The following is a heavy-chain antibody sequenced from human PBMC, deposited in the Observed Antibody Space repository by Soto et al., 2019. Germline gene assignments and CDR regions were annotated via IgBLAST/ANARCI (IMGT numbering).Heavy chain of an antibody. CDR3: ARHLFVLVPAAIDY. V-gene: IGHV4-39*01. CDR2: IYYSGST. J-gene: IGHJ4*02. D-gene: IGHD2-2*02. Sequence: SETLSLTCTVSGGSISSSSYYWGWIRQPPGKGLEWIGSIYYSGSTYYNPSLKSRATMSVDTSKNQFSLKLSSVTAADTAVYHCARHLFVLVPAAIDYWGQGTLVTVSS. CDR1: GGSISSSSYY.